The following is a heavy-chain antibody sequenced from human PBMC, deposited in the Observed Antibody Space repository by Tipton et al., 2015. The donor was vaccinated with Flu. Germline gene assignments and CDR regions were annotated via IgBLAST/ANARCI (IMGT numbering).Heavy chain of an antibody. CDR1: GGSISSYY. CDR2: IYYSGST. Sequence: TLSLTCTVSGGSISSYYWSWIRQPPGKGLEWIGYIYYSGSTNYNPSLKSRVTISVDTSKNQFSLKLSSVTAADTAVYYCARRGQGIAAAPSPPDYYYYYYMDVWGKGTTVTVSS. CDR3: ARRGQGIAAAPSPPDYYYYYYMDV. J-gene: IGHJ6*03. V-gene: IGHV4-59*08. D-gene: IGHD6-13*01.